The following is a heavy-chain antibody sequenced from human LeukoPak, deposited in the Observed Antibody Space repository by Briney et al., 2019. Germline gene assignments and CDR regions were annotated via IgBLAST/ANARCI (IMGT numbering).Heavy chain of an antibody. CDR3: ARDFPPPPQIRRCSGGSCFRVEFDY. V-gene: IGHV3-48*01. J-gene: IGHJ4*02. CDR2: ISSSSSTI. Sequence: GGSLRLSCAASGFTFSSYSMNWVRQAPGKGLEWVSYISSSSSTIYYADSVKGRFTISRDNSKNTLYLQMNSLRAEGTAVYYCARDFPPPPQIRRCSGGSCFRVEFDYWGQGTLVTVSS. D-gene: IGHD2-15*01. CDR1: GFTFSSYS.